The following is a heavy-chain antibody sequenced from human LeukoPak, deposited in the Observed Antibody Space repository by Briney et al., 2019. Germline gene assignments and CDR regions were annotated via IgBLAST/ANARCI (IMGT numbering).Heavy chain of an antibody. Sequence: GGSLRLSCAASGFTFSSYAMHWVRQAPGKGLVWVSRINTDGSSTSYEDSVKGRFTISRDNAKNTLYLQMNSLRAEDTAVYYCAREGGPNYNIWSGYYTGWDYWGQGTLVTVSS. V-gene: IGHV3-74*01. CDR3: AREGGPNYNIWSGYYTGWDY. CDR2: INTDGSST. D-gene: IGHD3-3*01. J-gene: IGHJ4*02. CDR1: GFTFSSYA.